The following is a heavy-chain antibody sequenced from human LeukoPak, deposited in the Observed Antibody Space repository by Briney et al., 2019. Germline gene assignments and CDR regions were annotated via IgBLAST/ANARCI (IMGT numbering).Heavy chain of an antibody. V-gene: IGHV3-23*01. Sequence: GGSLRLSCAASGFIFSSYGMSWVRQAPGKGLEWVSAIGGISGSGGSTYYADSVKGRFTISRDNSKNTLYPQMNSLRAEDTAIYYCARKKWGNYYFDYWGQGTLVTVSS. CDR2: IGGISGSGGST. CDR3: ARKKWGNYYFDY. J-gene: IGHJ4*02. D-gene: IGHD3-16*01. CDR1: GFIFSSYG.